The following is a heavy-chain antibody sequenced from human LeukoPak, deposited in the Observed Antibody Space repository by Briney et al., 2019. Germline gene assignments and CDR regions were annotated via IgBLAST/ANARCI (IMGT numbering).Heavy chain of an antibody. CDR1: GGSISSYY. CDR2: IYYSGST. CDR3: ARGWGYCSSTSCYFYFDY. V-gene: IGHV4-59*01. Sequence: SETLSLTCTVTGGSISSYYWSWIRQPPGKGLEWIGYIYYSGSTNYNPSPKSRVTISVDTPKNQFSLKLSSVTAADTAVYYCARGWGYCSSTSCYFYFDYWGQGTLVTVSS. D-gene: IGHD2-2*01. J-gene: IGHJ4*02.